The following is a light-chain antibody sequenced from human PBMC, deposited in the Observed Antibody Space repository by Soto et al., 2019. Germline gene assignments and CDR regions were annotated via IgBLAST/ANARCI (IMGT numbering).Light chain of an antibody. CDR3: NSYTSTSTPYV. Sequence: QSALTQPASVSGSPGQSITISCTGTSSDVGGYNYDSWYQQLPGKAPKLMIYEVSNRPSGVSIRFSGSKSGNTASLTISGLRAEDEADYYCNSYTSTSTPYVFGTGTKVTVL. CDR2: EVS. J-gene: IGLJ1*01. CDR1: SSDVGGYNY. V-gene: IGLV2-14*01.